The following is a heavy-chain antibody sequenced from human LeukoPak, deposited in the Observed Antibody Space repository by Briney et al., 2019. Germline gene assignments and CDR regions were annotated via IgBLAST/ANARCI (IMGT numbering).Heavy chain of an antibody. J-gene: IGHJ4*02. D-gene: IGHD3-3*01. CDR1: GFTFSDYY. CDR3: ASITIFGSLKDY. V-gene: IGHV3-11*04. CDR2: ISSSGSTI. Sequence: GGSLRLSCAASGFTFSDYYMSWIRQAPGKGLEWVSYISSSGSTIYYADSVKGRFTISRDNAKNSLYLQMNSLRAEDTAVYYCASITIFGSLKDYWGQGTLVTVSS.